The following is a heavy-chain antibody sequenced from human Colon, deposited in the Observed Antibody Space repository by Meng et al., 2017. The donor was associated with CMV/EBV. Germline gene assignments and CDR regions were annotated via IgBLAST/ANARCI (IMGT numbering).Heavy chain of an antibody. CDR1: GFTFDTYS. Sequence: GGSLRLSCAASGFTFDTYSMNWVRQAPGKGLEWVSSISDVSRYIYYADSVKGRFTISRDNAKNSLYLQMNSLRAEDTAVYYCARVERYCRGTTCYGPYYFDSWGQGTLVTVSS. D-gene: IGHD2-2*01. CDR2: ISDVSRYI. CDR3: ARVERYCRGTTCYGPYYFDS. J-gene: IGHJ4*02. V-gene: IGHV3-21*01.